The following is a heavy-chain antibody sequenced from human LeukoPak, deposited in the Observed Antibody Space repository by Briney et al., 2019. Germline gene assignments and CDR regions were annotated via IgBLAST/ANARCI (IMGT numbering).Heavy chain of an antibody. Sequence: TSETLSLTCTVSGGSIRSYYWTWIRQPPGKGLEWIGCVYYSGGTYHNPSLKSRVTMPLDTSKNQFSLKLSSLTAADTAVYYCASTLGELSLYLDYWGQGTLVTVSS. CDR2: VYYSGGT. V-gene: IGHV4-59*01. D-gene: IGHD3-16*02. CDR1: GGSIRSYY. CDR3: ASTLGELSLYLDY. J-gene: IGHJ4*02.